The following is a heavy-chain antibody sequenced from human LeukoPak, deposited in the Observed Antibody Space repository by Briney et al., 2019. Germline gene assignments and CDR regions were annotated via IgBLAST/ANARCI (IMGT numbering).Heavy chain of an antibody. CDR2: FDPEDGET. CDR3: ARIPSLSKWEPNNNFDY. CDR1: GYTLTELS. J-gene: IGHJ4*02. Sequence: ASVKVSCKVSGYTLTELSMHWVRQAPGKGLEWMGGFDPEDGETIYAQKFQGRVTMTEDTSTDTAYMELRSLRSDDTAVYYCARIPSLSKWEPNNNFDYWGQGTLVTVSS. V-gene: IGHV1-24*01. D-gene: IGHD1-26*01.